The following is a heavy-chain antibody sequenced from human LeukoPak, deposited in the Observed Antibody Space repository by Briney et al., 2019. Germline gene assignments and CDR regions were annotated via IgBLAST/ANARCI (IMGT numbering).Heavy chain of an antibody. CDR3: ARDSRGQGKRVTVFGVVPFDI. Sequence: GASVKVTCKASGYTFTSYGISWVRQAPGQGLEWMGWISAYNGNTNYAQKLQGRVTMTTDTSTSTAYMELRSLRSDDTAVYYCARDSRGQGKRVTVFGVVPFDIWGQGTMVTVSS. J-gene: IGHJ3*02. CDR1: GYTFTSYG. D-gene: IGHD3-3*01. CDR2: ISAYNGNT. V-gene: IGHV1-18*01.